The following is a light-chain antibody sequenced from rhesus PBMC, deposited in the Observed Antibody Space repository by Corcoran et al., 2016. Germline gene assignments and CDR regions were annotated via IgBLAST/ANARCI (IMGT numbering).Light chain of an antibody. CDR2: YAS. J-gene: IGKJ1*01. CDR1: QSVGST. CDR3: QEYNGWPWA. V-gene: IGKV3-42*02. Sequence: ETVMMQSPATLSLSPGERATLSCRASQSVGSTLAWYQQKLGQAPRLLIYYASRRATGIPDRFSGSGSGTEFTLTISRLEPEDVGVYYCQEYNGWPWAFGQGTKVEIK.